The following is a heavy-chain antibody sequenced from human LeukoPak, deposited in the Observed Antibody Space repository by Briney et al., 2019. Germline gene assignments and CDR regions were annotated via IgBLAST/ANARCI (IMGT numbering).Heavy chain of an antibody. D-gene: IGHD6-19*01. CDR2: ISSSSSYI. CDR1: GLTFSSYS. Sequence: PGGSLRLSCAASGLTFSSYSMNWVRQAPGKGLEWVSSISSSSSYIYYADSVKGRFTISRDNAKNSLYLQMNSLRAEDTAVYYCARGGAVAGYKVDYWGQGTLVTVSS. CDR3: ARGGAVAGYKVDY. J-gene: IGHJ4*02. V-gene: IGHV3-21*01.